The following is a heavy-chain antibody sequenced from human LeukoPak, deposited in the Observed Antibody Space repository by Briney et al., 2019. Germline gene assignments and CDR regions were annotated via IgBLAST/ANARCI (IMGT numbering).Heavy chain of an antibody. CDR3: ARDFASFKLYYYYMDV. CDR1: GFTFSSYS. J-gene: IGHJ6*03. V-gene: IGHV3-21*01. D-gene: IGHD2-2*01. CDR2: ISSSSSYI. Sequence: SGGSLRLSCAASGFTFSSYSMNWVRQAPGKGLEWVSSISSSSSYIYYADSVKGRFTISRDNAKNSLYLQMNSLRAEDTAVYYCARDFASFKLYYYYMDVWGKGTTVTVSS.